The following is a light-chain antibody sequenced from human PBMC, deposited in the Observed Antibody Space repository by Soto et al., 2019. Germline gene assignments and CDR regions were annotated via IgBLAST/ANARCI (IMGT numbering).Light chain of an antibody. CDR1: TGPVTSGHS. J-gene: IGLJ3*02. CDR3: LISYSGVWV. V-gene: IGLV7-46*01. Sequence: QAVVTQEPSLTVSPGGTVPLTCGSSTGPVTSGHSPYWFQQKPGQAPRTLIYDTTNTHSWKPARLSGSLLGSKAALTLSASHPEHEAEYYCLISYSGVWVFGEGTKLTVL. CDR2: DTT.